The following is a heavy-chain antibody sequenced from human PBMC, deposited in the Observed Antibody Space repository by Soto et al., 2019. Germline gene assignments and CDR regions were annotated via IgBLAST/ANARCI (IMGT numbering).Heavy chain of an antibody. D-gene: IGHD2-15*01. J-gene: IGHJ4*02. CDR1: GFTFSSFA. Sequence: GGSLRLSCAASGFTFSSFAMTWVRQAPGKGLEWVSAISGSGGSTYYADSVKGRFTISRDNSKNTVYLQMNSLRAEDTAVYYFAKSYCSGGTCYSMGYFDYWGQGTLVTVSS. CDR3: AKSYCSGGTCYSMGYFDY. V-gene: IGHV3-23*01. CDR2: ISGSGGST.